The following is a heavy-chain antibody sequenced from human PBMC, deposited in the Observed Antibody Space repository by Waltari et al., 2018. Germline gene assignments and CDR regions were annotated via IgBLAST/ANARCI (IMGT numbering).Heavy chain of an antibody. Sequence: QVQLVQSGAEVKKPGASVKVSCKASGYTFTSYDINWVRQATGQGLEWMGWINPNSGNTGYAQKFQGRVTITRNTSISTAYMELSSLRSEDTAVYYCARGGVPAQYYYYYYMDVWGKGTTVTISS. V-gene: IGHV1-8*03. CDR2: INPNSGNT. J-gene: IGHJ6*03. CDR3: ARGGVPAQYYYYYYMDV. CDR1: GYTFTSYD. D-gene: IGHD2-2*01.